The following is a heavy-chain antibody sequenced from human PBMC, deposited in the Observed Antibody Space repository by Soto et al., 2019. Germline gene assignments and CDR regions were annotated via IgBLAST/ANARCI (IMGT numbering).Heavy chain of an antibody. D-gene: IGHD1-1*01. CDR1: VFTFSDYY. J-gene: IGHJ4*02. CDR2: SSNSGTFS. Sequence: XGSLRLSCECSVFTFSDYYISCIRHSPGKWLEWISYSSNSGTFSRYADSVKGRFSISRDNTKNLLYLQMNSLRAEDTAVYYCARSRDNYNRLEYWGQGTPVIVSS. V-gene: IGHV3-11*06. CDR3: ARSRDNYNRLEY.